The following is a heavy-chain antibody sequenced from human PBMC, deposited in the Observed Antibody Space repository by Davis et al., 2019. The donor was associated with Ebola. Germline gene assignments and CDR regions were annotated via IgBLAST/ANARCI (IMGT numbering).Heavy chain of an antibody. D-gene: IGHD6-6*01. J-gene: IGHJ4*02. CDR2: ISSSSSYI. CDR1: GFTFSNAW. V-gene: IGHV3-21*01. Sequence: GESLKISCAASGFTFSNAWMSWVRQAPGKGLEWVSSISSSSSYIYYADSVKGRFTISRDNAKNSLYLQMNSLRAEDTAVYYCAKDRGYSSSSFDYWGQGTLVTVSS. CDR3: AKDRGYSSSSFDY.